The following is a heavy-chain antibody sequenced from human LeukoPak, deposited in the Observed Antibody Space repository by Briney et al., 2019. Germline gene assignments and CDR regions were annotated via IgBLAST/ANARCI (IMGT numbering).Heavy chain of an antibody. D-gene: IGHD6-13*01. V-gene: IGHV1-18*01. J-gene: IGHJ4*02. CDR1: GYTLTSYG. Sequence: ASVKVSCKASGYTLTSYGISWVRQAPGQGLEWMGWISAYNGNTNYAQKLQDRVTMTTDTSTSTAYMELRSLRSDDTAMYYCAREGIRIAAAGTIDYWGQGTLVTVSS. CDR3: AREGIRIAAAGTIDY. CDR2: ISAYNGNT.